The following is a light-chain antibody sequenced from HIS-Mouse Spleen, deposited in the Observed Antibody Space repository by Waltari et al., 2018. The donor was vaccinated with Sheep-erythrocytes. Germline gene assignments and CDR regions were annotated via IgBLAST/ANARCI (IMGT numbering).Light chain of an antibody. CDR2: QDS. CDR3: QAWDSSTVV. Sequence: SYELTQPPSVSVSPGQTASITCSGDKLGDKYACWYHQKPGQSPVLVIYQDSKRPSGIPERFFGSNSGNTATLTISGIQAMDEADYYCQAWDSSTVVFGGGTKLTVL. CDR1: KLGDKY. V-gene: IGLV3-1*01. J-gene: IGLJ2*01.